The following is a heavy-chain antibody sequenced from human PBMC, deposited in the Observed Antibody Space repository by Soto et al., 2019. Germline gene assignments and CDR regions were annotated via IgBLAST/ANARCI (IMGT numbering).Heavy chain of an antibody. J-gene: IGHJ6*02. Sequence: SVKVSCKASGGTFSSYAISWVRQAPGQGLEWMGGTIPIFGTANYAQKFQGRVTITADESTSTAYMELSSLRSEDTAVYYCARSPIAARPFYYYYGMDVWGQGTTVTVSS. CDR1: GGTFSSYA. D-gene: IGHD6-6*01. CDR3: ARSPIAARPFYYYYGMDV. CDR2: TIPIFGTA. V-gene: IGHV1-69*13.